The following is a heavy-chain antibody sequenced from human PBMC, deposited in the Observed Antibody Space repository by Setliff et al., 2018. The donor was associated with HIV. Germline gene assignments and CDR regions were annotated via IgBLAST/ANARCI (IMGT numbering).Heavy chain of an antibody. CDR1: GGSFSGYY. J-gene: IGHJ6*02. Sequence: SETLSLTCAVYGGSFSGYYWNWIRQSPGKGLEWIGEITHSGSTNYNPSLKSRVTISIDTSKNQVSLRLRSVTAADTAVYYCARETQQSYNIVTGYNYYYGIDVWGQGTTVTVSS. D-gene: IGHD3-9*01. CDR3: ARETQQSYNIVTGYNYYYGIDV. CDR2: ITHSGST. V-gene: IGHV4-34*01.